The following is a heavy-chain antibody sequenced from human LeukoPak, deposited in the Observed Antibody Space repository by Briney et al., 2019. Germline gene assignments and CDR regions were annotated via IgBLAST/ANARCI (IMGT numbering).Heavy chain of an antibody. CDR1: GFTFSSYA. CDR3: AKEECSSTSCYAYFDY. D-gene: IGHD2-2*01. J-gene: IGHJ4*02. Sequence: GGSLRLSCAASGFTFSSYAMSWVRQAPGKGLEWVSAISGSGGSTYYADSVKGRFTISRDNSKNTLYLQMNSLRAEDTAVYYCAKEECSSTSCYAYFDYWGQGTLVTVSS. V-gene: IGHV3-23*01. CDR2: ISGSGGST.